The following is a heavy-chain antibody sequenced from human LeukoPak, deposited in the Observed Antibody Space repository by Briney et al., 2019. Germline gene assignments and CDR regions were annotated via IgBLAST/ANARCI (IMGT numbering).Heavy chain of an antibody. D-gene: IGHD6-13*01. J-gene: IGHJ6*03. Sequence: PSETLSLTRTVSGGSISSSSYCWTWIRQPPGKGLEWLGSICYSVTTKYSPSLKSRVTISADTSKNQFSLKLSSVTAADTAVYYCAREDSSSWPYYYYYMDVWGKGTTVTISS. CDR2: ICYSVTT. V-gene: IGHV4-61*01. CDR1: GGSISSSSYC. CDR3: AREDSSSWPYYYYYMDV.